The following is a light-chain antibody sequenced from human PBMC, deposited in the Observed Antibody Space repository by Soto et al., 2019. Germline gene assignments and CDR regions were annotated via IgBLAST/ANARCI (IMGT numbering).Light chain of an antibody. Sequence: EIVMTQSPATLSVSPGERATLSCRASQSVSSNLAWYQQKPGQAPRLLICGASTRSTGIPARFSGSGSGTEFTRTISSLQSEDFAVYYCQQYNNWPPYTFGQGTKLEIK. V-gene: IGKV3-15*01. CDR2: GAS. CDR3: QQYNNWPPYT. CDR1: QSVSSN. J-gene: IGKJ2*01.